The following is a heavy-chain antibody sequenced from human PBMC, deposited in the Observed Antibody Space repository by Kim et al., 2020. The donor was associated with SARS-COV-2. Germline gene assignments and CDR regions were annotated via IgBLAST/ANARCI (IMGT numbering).Heavy chain of an antibody. CDR2: ISWDSGSI. CDR3: AKDIGGAVAMTYYYYYYGMEV. J-gene: IGHJ6*01. D-gene: IGHD5-12*01. V-gene: IGHV3-9*01. CDR1: GFTFDDYA. Sequence: GGSLRLSCAASGFTFDDYAMHWVRQAPGKGLEWVSGISWDSGSIGYADSVKGRFTISRDNAKNSLYLQMNSLRAEDTALYYCAKDIGGAVAMTYYYYYYGMEVWGGGATATDSS.